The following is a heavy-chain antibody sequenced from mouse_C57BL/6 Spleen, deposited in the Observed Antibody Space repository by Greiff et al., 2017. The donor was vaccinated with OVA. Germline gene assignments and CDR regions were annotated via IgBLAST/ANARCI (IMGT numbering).Heavy chain of an antibody. CDR2: IDPSDSYT. J-gene: IGHJ2*01. Sequence: VQLQQPGAELVMPGASVKLSCKASGYTFTSYWMHWVKQRPGQGLEWIGEIDPSDSYTNYNQKFKGKSTLTVDKSSSTAYMQLSSLTSEDSAVYYCARKGTTVVATGYWGQGTTLTVSS. V-gene: IGHV1-69*01. CDR1: GYTFTSYW. CDR3: ARKGTTVVATGY. D-gene: IGHD1-1*01.